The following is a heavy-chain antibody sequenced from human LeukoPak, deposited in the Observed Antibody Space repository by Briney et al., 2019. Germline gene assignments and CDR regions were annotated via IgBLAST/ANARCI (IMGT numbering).Heavy chain of an antibody. J-gene: IGHJ4*02. V-gene: IGHV1-2*02. CDR2: INPNTGGT. CDR3: ASLGDFFGSGSYAPFDY. D-gene: IGHD3-10*01. Sequence: ASVKVSCKASVYTFTGFYMHWVRQAPGQGLEWMGWINPNTGGTNYAQKLQGRVTMTRDTSITTAYMELSRLTSDDTAVYYCASLGDFFGSGSYAPFDYWGQGSLVTVSS. CDR1: VYTFTGFY.